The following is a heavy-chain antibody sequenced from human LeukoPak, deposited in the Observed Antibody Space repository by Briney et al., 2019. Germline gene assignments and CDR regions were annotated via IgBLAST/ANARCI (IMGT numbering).Heavy chain of an antibody. CDR1: GGSISSGGYS. CDR3: ARGITIFGVVIRDYFDY. V-gene: IGHV4-30-2*01. CDR2: IYHSGST. Sequence: SETLSLTCAVSGGSISSGGYSWSWIRQPPGKGLEWIGYIYHSGSTYYNPSLKSRVTISVDRSKNQFSLKLSSVTAADTAVYYCARGITIFGVVIRDYFDYWGQGTLVTVSS. J-gene: IGHJ4*02. D-gene: IGHD3-3*01.